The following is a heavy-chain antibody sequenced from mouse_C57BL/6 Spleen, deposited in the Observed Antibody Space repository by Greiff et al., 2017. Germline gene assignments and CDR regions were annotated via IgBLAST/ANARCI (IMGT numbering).Heavy chain of an antibody. Sequence: QVQLQQSGPGLVQPSQSLSITCTVSGFSLTSYGVHWVRQSPGKGLEWLGVIWSGGSTDYNAAFISRLSISKDNSTSQVFFKMNSLQADDTAIYYCATPVRWGQGTLVTV. J-gene: IGHJ3*01. CDR1: GFSLTSYG. CDR3: ATPVR. D-gene: IGHD2-14*01. CDR2: IWSGGST. V-gene: IGHV2-2*01.